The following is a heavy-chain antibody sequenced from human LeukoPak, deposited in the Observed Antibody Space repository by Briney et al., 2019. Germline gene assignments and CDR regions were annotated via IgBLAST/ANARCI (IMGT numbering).Heavy chain of an antibody. J-gene: IGHJ6*03. D-gene: IGHD1-26*01. CDR1: GYIFTSYW. V-gene: IGHV5-51*01. CDR3: ARLDSGSYSYYYYYMDV. Sequence: GESLQISCKGSGYIFTSYWIGWVRQLPGKGLEWMGIIYPGDSDTRYSPSFQGQVTTSADKSISTAYLQWSSLKASDTAMYYCARLDSGSYSYYYYYMDVWGKGTTVTVSS. CDR2: IYPGDSDT.